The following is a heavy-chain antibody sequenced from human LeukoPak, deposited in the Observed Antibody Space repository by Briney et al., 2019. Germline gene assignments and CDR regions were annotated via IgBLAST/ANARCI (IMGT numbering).Heavy chain of an antibody. CDR3: ARDKAGNWYYFDY. CDR2: ISYDGSNK. V-gene: IGHV3-30*04. J-gene: IGHJ4*02. Sequence: GGSLRLSCAASGFTFSSYAMHWVRQAPGKGLEWVAVISYDGSNKYYADSVKGRFTTSRDNSKNTLYLQMNSLRAEDTAVYYCARDKAGNWYYFDYWGQGTLVTVSS. D-gene: IGHD1-1*01. CDR1: GFTFSSYA.